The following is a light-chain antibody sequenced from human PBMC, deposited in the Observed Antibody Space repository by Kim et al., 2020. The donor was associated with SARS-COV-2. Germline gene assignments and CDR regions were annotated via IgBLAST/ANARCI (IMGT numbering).Light chain of an antibody. J-gene: IGKJ1*01. V-gene: IGKV3-15*01. CDR1: QNIGIN. CDR3: QQYKDFFWT. CDR2: GAA. Sequence: VSPGHSGTLSCRASQNIGINLAWYQQKHGQSPRLLVFGAATRATGVAARFRGSGSVTEFTLTISNLQSDDSAVYYCQQYKDFFWTFGQGTKVDIK.